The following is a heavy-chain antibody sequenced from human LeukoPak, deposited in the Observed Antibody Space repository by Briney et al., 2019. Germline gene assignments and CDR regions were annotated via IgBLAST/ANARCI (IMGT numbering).Heavy chain of an antibody. CDR3: ARDAGYCSGGSCPTYYFDY. Sequence: PGGSLRLSCAASGFTFSSYAMSWVRQAPGKGLEWVSTISGSGGTTYYADSVKGRFTISRDNSKNTLYLQMNSLRAEDTAVYYCARDAGYCSGGSCPTYYFDYWGQGTLVTVSS. V-gene: IGHV3-23*01. D-gene: IGHD2-15*01. CDR2: ISGSGGTT. J-gene: IGHJ4*02. CDR1: GFTFSSYA.